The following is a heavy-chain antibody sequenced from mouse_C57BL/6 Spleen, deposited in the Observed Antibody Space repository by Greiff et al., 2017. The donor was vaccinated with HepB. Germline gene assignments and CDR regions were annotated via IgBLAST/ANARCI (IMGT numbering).Heavy chain of an antibody. D-gene: IGHD4-1*01. CDR1: GYAFSSSW. CDR3: AREVTGNWYFDV. Sequence: QVQLQQSGPELVKPGASVKISCKASGYAFSSSWMNWVKQRPGKGLEWIGRIYPGDGDTNYNGKFKGKATLTADKSSSTAYMQLSSLASAGSAVDYCAREVTGNWYFDVWGTGTTVTVSS. CDR2: IYPGDGDT. V-gene: IGHV1-82*01. J-gene: IGHJ1*03.